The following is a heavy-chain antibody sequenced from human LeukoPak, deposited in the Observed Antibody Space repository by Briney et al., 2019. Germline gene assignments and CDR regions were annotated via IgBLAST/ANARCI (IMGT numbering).Heavy chain of an antibody. D-gene: IGHD2-15*01. CDR2: MYYSGST. CDR1: GGSISSGDYY. J-gene: IGHJ5*02. V-gene: IGHV4-30-4*01. CDR3: ARVLRRVAYCSGGSCYSVWFDP. Sequence: PSQTLSLTCTVSGGSISSGDYYWSWIRQPPGKGLEWIAYMYYSGSTYYNPSLKSRVTISVDTSKNQFSLKLSSVTAADTAVYYCARVLRRVAYCSGGSCYSVWFDPWGQGTLVTVSS.